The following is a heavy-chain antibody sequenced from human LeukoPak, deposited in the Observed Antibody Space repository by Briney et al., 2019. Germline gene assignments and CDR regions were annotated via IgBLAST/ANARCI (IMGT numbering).Heavy chain of an antibody. J-gene: IGHJ3*02. CDR3: ARDSITIFGVDAFDI. V-gene: IGHV4-31*03. D-gene: IGHD3-3*01. CDR2: VYYSGST. Sequence: SRTLSLTCTVSGGSISSGGYYWSWIRQHPGKGLEWIGYVYYSGSTYYNPSLKSRVTISVDTSKNQFSLKLSSVTAADTAVYYCARDSITIFGVDAFDIWGQGTMVTVSS. CDR1: GGSISSGGYY.